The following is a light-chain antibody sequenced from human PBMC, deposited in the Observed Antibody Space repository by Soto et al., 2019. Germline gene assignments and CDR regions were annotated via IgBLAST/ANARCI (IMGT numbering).Light chain of an antibody. Sequence: QAVLTQPASVSGSLGQSITISCTGTSRDIGNYNLVSWYQQHPGKAPKLIIYEGSERPSGVSNRFSGSKSGNTASLTISGLQTEDEADYHCCSFVGSGTYVFAAGTKLTVL. J-gene: IGLJ1*01. CDR3: CSFVGSGTYV. CDR1: SRDIGNYNL. CDR2: EGS. V-gene: IGLV2-23*01.